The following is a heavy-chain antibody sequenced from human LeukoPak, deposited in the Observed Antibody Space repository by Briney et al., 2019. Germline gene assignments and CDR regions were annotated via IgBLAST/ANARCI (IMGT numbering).Heavy chain of an antibody. J-gene: IGHJ3*02. V-gene: IGHV3-21*01. CDR1: GFTFSSYS. Sequence: KPGGSLRLSCAASGFTFSSYSMTWVRQAPGKGLEWVSSISSSSSYIYYADSVKGRFTISRDNAKNSLYLQMNSLRAEDTAVYYCARDPNGGDIAFDIWGQGTMVTVSS. CDR3: ARDPNGGDIAFDI. CDR2: ISSSSSYI. D-gene: IGHD2-8*01.